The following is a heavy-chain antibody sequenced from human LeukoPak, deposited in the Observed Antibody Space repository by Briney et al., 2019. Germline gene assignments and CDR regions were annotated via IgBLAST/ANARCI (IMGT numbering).Heavy chain of an antibody. J-gene: IGHJ3*02. D-gene: IGHD4-17*01. CDR1: GYSISSGYY. V-gene: IGHV4-38-2*02. CDR3: ARDYGDTNDAFDI. CDR2: IYYSGST. Sequence: SETLSLTCTVSGYSISSGYYWGWIRQPPGKGLEWIGSIYYSGSTYYNPALKSRVTISVDTSKNQFSLKLSSVTAADTAVYYCARDYGDTNDAFDIWGQGTMVTVSS.